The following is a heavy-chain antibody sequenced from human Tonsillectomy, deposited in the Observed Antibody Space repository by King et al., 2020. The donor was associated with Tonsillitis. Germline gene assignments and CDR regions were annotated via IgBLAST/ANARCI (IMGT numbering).Heavy chain of an antibody. CDR2: VYYTGIS. J-gene: IGHJ6*03. D-gene: IGHD2-2*01. Sequence: QLQESGPGLVKPSETLSLTCSVSAGSITTYYWSWIRQPPGKGLEWIGYVYYTGISNYNPTLKSRVTITVDTSKNQDSLKLSSVTAADTAVYYCARVNQLTSFYYYYMDVWGKGTTVTVSS. CDR1: AGSITTYY. V-gene: IGHV4-59*01. CDR3: ARVNQLTSFYYYYMDV.